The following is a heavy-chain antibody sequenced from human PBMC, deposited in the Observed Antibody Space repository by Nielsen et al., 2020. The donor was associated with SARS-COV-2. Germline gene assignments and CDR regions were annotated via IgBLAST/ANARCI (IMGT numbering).Heavy chain of an antibody. CDR1: GFTFISYG. V-gene: IGHV3-74*01. D-gene: IGHD3-16*01. CDR3: ARAPYEGDGMDV. J-gene: IGHJ6*02. Sequence: GGSLRLSCAASGFTFISYGMHWFRQAPGKGLVWVSRINSDGSSTSYADSVKGRFTISRDNAKNTLYLQMNSLRAEDTAVYYCARAPYEGDGMDVWGQGTTVTVSS. CDR2: INSDGSST.